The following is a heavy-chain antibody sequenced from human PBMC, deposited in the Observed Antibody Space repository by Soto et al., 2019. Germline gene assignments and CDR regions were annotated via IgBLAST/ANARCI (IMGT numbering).Heavy chain of an antibody. CDR2: IKSKSDGGTT. V-gene: IGHV3-15*01. CDR1: GFTFSDAW. D-gene: IGHD2-15*01. J-gene: IGHJ5*02. Sequence: PGGSLRLSCAASGFTFSDAWMSWFRQAPGRWLDWVCRIKSKSDGGTTEYAAPVRGRFTISRDDSKNTLYLQMNSLKTEDTAVYYCTTDLWRIAVVVGSTGYFNPWGQGTPVTVSS. CDR3: TTDLWRIAVVVGSTGYFNP.